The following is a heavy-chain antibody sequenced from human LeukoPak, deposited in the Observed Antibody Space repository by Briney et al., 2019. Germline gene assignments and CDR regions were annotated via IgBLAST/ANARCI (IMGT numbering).Heavy chain of an antibody. CDR3: ARARPSMWIDY. J-gene: IGHJ4*02. V-gene: IGHV3-7*01. D-gene: IGHD5-12*01. CDR1: GFTFSNYW. Sequence: PGGSLRLSCAASGFTFSNYWINWVRQAPGKGLEWVANIKQDGSETYCVDSVKGRFTISRDNAKNSLYLQMNSLRPEDTAVYYCARARPSMWIDYWGQGTLVTVSS. CDR2: IKQDGSET.